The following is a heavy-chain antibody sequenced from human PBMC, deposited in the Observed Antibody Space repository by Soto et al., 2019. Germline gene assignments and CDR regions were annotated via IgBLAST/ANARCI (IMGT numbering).Heavy chain of an antibody. CDR2: IIPVFGAA. D-gene: IGHD3-22*01. CDR3: ATPQDYDGCLDS. J-gene: IGHJ4*02. V-gene: IGHV1-69*05. Sequence: AASVKVSCKASGATLDTFINYGITWVRQAPGQGLEWMGGIIPVFGAANHAQKFQGRLALTRDTPGNTAYLELNSLISEDTAVYYCATPQDYDGCLDSWGQGTLVTVSS. CDR1: GATLDTFINYG.